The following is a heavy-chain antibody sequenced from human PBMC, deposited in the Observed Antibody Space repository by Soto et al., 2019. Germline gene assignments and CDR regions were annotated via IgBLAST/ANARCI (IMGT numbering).Heavy chain of an antibody. Sequence: EVQLMESGGGLIQPGGSLRLSCAASGFSVSSKYMSWVRQAPGKGLEWVSILYTDDTTYYADCVKGRFTISRDNSKNTLYLQMNSLRAEDTAVYYCARVGAVAAVDYWGQGTLVTVSS. J-gene: IGHJ4*02. CDR2: LYTDDTT. CDR1: GFSVSSKY. V-gene: IGHV3-53*01. CDR3: ARVGAVAAVDY. D-gene: IGHD6-19*01.